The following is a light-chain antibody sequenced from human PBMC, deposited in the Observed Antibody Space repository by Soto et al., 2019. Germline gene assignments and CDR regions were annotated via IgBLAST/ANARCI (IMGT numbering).Light chain of an antibody. CDR3: LQYNAYPYT. J-gene: IGKJ2*01. V-gene: IGKV1-5*01. CDR2: DAS. CDR1: QSISTT. Sequence: DIQMTQTPPTLSASIGDRVTISCRASQSISTTLAWYQQKAGKAPKLLIYDASTLKSGVPSTSSGSGSGTEFTLTISSLQPDDFATYYCLQYNAYPYTFGQGTAVEIK.